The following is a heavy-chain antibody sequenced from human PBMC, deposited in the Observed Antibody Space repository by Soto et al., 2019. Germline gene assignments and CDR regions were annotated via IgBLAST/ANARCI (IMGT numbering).Heavy chain of an antibody. J-gene: IGHJ3*01. V-gene: IGHV3-30-3*01. Sequence: WWSLRLSCSASVFTFSSYAMQWFRQAPGKGLEWVALISYDGNNEYYADSVKGRFTISRDNSKNTVYLQMNRLRPEDTAVYYCARAGLLYDSSGLYAFDVWGQRTMVTVSS. CDR1: VFTFSSYA. D-gene: IGHD3-22*01. CDR2: ISYDGNNE. CDR3: ARAGLLYDSSGLYAFDV.